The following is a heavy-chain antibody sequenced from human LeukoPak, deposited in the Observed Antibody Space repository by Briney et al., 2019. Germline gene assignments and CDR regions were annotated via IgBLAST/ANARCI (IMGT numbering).Heavy chain of an antibody. CDR1: GFTFSSYE. J-gene: IGHJ4*02. CDR2: ISSSGSTI. Sequence: GGSLRLSCAASGFTFSSYEMNWVRQAPGKGLEWVSYISSSGSTIYYADSVKGRFTISRDNAKNSLYLQMNSLRAKDTAVYYCARDLPERRYYFDYWGQGTLVTVSS. V-gene: IGHV3-48*03. D-gene: IGHD1-1*01. CDR3: ARDLPERRYYFDY.